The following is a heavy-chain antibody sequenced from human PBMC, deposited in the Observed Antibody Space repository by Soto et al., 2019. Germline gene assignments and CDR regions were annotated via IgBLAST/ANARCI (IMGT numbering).Heavy chain of an antibody. J-gene: IGHJ4*02. V-gene: IGHV3-23*01. Sequence: GGSLRLSCAASGFIFRSFAMSWVRQAPGKGLDWVSAISGSGSSTYSADSVKGRFTISRDNSKNTLYLQMSSLRAEDTAVYYCARGCSASKSSSPDFWGQGSLVAVSS. D-gene: IGHD2-2*01. CDR3: ARGCSASKSSSPDF. CDR1: GFIFRSFA. CDR2: ISGSGSST.